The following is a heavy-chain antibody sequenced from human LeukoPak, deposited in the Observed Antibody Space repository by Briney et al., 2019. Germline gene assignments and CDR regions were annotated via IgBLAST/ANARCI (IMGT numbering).Heavy chain of an antibody. D-gene: IGHD3-3*01. CDR3: ARVTIFGVVIIGYYYYYMDV. CDR1: GFTFSRYW. CDR2: INTDGSTT. V-gene: IGHV3-74*01. Sequence: GGSLRLSCAASGFTFSRYWMHWVRQSPGKGLVWVSRINTDGSTTTYADSVKGRFTISRDNAKNSLYLQMNSLRAEDTAVYYCARVTIFGVVIIGYYYYYMDVWGKGTTVTASS. J-gene: IGHJ6*03.